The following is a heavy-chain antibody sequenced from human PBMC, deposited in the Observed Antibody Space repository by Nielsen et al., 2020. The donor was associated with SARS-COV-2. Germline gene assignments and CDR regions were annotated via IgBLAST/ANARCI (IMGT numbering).Heavy chain of an antibody. Sequence: SETLSLTCTVSGGSISSGDYYWSWIRQPPGKGLEWIGYIYYSGSTNYNPSLKSRVTISVDTSKNQFSLKLSSVTAADTAVYYCARDGRYSYGSGFDYWGQGTLVTVSS. CDR2: IYYSGST. D-gene: IGHD5-18*01. CDR3: ARDGRYSYGSGFDY. J-gene: IGHJ4*02. V-gene: IGHV4-61*08. CDR1: GGSISSGDYY.